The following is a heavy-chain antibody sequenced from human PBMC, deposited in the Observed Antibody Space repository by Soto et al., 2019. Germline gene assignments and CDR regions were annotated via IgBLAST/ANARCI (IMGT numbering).Heavy chain of an antibody. CDR3: ARRIRLSEMATDVFDY. J-gene: IGHJ4*02. CDR1: GDSINSGRYY. Sequence: SETLSLTCSVSGDSINSGRYYWAWIRQPPGKGLEWIGSIYYSGSYDNPSLRSRVTISVDTSKNQFSLKLRSVTAADTAVYYCARRIRLSEMATDVFDYWGQGTLVTVSS. V-gene: IGHV4-39*01. CDR2: IYYSGS. D-gene: IGHD2-8*01.